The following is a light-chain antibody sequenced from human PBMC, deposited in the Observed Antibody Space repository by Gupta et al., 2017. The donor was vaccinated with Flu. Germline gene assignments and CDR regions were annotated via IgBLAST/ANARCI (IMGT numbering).Light chain of an antibody. Sequence: QSVLTQPPSASGAPGQRVSISCSGGSSNIGSNTVTWYQQLPRTAPKVLLYSDNYRPSGVPDRFSGSKSGTSASLAISDLQSEDEATYHCAAWDDTLYGWVFGGGTKLTVL. CDR3: AAWDDTLYGWV. J-gene: IGLJ3*02. CDR2: SDN. CDR1: SSNIGSNT. V-gene: IGLV1-44*01.